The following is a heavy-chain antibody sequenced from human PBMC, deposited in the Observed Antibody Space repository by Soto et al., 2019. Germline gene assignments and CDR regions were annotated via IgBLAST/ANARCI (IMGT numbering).Heavy chain of an antibody. CDR3: AKGEVRGIIPSYFDY. V-gene: IGHV3-30*18. CDR2: ISNDGSNE. Sequence: GGSLRLSCAGSGFTFRWFGMNWVRQAPGKGLEWVARISNDGSNEYYVDSVKGRFTISRDNSKNTLYLQMDSLRAEDTAVYYCAKGEVRGIIPSYFDYWGLGTLVTVS. CDR1: GFTFRWFG. D-gene: IGHD3-10*01. J-gene: IGHJ4*02.